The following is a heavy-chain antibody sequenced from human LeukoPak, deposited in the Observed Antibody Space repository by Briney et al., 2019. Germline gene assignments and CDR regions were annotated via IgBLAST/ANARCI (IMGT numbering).Heavy chain of an antibody. CDR2: IYYSGNT. D-gene: IGHD1-26*01. CDR3: ARTPIHLSGSHATFDY. J-gene: IGHJ4*02. CDR1: GGSISSSNYY. Sequence: SETLSLTCTVSGGSISSSNYYWGWIRQPPGKGLEWIGSIYYSGNTYYNPSLKSRVTISVDTPKNQFSLKLSSVTAADTAVYYCARTPIHLSGSHATFDYWGQGTLVTVSS. V-gene: IGHV4-39*01.